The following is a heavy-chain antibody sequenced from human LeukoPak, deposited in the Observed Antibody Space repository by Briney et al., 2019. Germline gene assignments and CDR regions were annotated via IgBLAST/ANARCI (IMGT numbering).Heavy chain of an antibody. CDR2: ISSSSSYI. V-gene: IGHV3-21*01. D-gene: IGHD2-2*01. J-gene: IGHJ6*03. Sequence: GGSLRLSCAASGFTFSSYSMNWVRQAPGKGLEWVSSISSSSSYIYYADSVKGRFTISRDNAKNSLYLQMNSLRAEDTAVYYCARDRLFRSSITYYMDVWGKGTTVTVSS. CDR1: GFTFSSYS. CDR3: ARDRLFRSSITYYMDV.